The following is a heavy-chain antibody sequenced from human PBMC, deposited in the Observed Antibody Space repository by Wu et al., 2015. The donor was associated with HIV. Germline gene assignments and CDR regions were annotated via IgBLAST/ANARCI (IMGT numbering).Heavy chain of an antibody. Sequence: QVQLVQSGAEVKKPGASVKVSCKASGYTFNSYGINWVRQAPGQGLEWMGWVSADNGKTNYAQKLQGRVTMTTDTSTSTAYMELRSLRSDDTAVYYCARDRISVYYDFWSGYGWFDPGAREPWSPSPQ. J-gene: IGHJ5*02. V-gene: IGHV1-18*01. CDR1: GYTFNSYG. CDR2: VSADNGKT. CDR3: ARDRISVYYDFWSGYGWFDP. D-gene: IGHD3-3*01.